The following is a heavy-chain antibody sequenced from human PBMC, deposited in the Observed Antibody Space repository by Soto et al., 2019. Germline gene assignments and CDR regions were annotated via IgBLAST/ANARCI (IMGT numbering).Heavy chain of an antibody. Sequence: QVQLMQSGAEVKKPGASVKVSCKASGYTFRNFGISWVRQAPGQGLEWLGWISTDNGNTKYAQNFQDRVTMTTETATTIAYMELRSLRSDDTAVYYCTRDAKYYDILTGYFVNDYWGQGTLVTVSS. CDR3: TRDAKYYDILTGYFVNDY. V-gene: IGHV1-18*01. D-gene: IGHD3-9*01. CDR2: ISTDNGNT. CDR1: GYTFRNFG. J-gene: IGHJ4*02.